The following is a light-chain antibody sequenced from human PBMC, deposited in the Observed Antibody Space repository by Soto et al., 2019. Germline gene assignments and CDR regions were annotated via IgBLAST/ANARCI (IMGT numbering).Light chain of an antibody. Sequence: EMMMTQSPGTLSFSQGQRTTLSCMASQSISSDYLAWYQLKPGQAPRLFIYDASNRATGIPARFSGSGSGTDFTLTISSLEPEDFAVYYCQQRSKWPITFRQGPRLEIK. CDR1: QSISSDY. V-gene: IGKV3D-20*02. J-gene: IGKJ5*01. CDR2: DAS. CDR3: QQRSKWPIT.